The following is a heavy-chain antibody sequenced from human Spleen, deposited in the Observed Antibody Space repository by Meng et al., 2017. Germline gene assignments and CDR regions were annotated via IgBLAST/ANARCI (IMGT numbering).Heavy chain of an antibody. CDR1: GGSISSGDSY. V-gene: IGHV4-31*01. J-gene: IGHJ5*02. D-gene: IGHD2-8*01. Sequence: QVQLQESGPGLVKPSQTLSLTCTVSGGSISSGDSYWTWIRQYPGKGLEWIGYIYYSGKTYYTPSLKSLVTISMDTSKSQFSLRLSSVTAADTAVYYCARVAGMLSPSWLDPWGQGTLVTVSS. CDR2: IYYSGKT. CDR3: ARVAGMLSPSWLDP.